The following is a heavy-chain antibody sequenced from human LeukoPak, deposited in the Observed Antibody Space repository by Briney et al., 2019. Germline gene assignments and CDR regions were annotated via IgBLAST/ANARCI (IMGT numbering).Heavy chain of an antibody. Sequence: SETLSLTCTVSGSXINNNFWTWIRQPPGKGLEWIGHIYSTGSANYNPSLKSRVLISGDTSKNQISLKLTSVTAADTAVYFCARHRDYYDTWGHGTLVTVSS. CDR1: GSXINNNF. CDR3: ARHRDYYDT. J-gene: IGHJ4*01. V-gene: IGHV4-59*08. CDR2: IYSTGSA. D-gene: IGHD3-22*01.